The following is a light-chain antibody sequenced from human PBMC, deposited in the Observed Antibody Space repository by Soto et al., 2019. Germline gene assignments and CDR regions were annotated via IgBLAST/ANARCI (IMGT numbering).Light chain of an antibody. CDR2: EVS. CDR1: SSDVGGYNY. V-gene: IGLV2-14*01. J-gene: IGLJ2*01. CDR3: TSYTSSSTLVI. Sequence: QSVLTQPASVSGSPGQSITICCTGTSSDVGGYNYVSWYQQHPGKAPKLMIYEVSNRPSGVSNRFSGSKSGNTASLTISGLQADDDANYYCTSYTSSSTLVIFGGGTKLTVL.